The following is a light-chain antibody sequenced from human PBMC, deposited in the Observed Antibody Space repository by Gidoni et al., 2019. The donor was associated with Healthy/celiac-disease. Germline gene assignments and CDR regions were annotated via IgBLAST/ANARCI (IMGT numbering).Light chain of an antibody. Sequence: DIQMTQSPSSLSASVGDRVTITCQASQDISNYLNWYQQKPGKAPKLLSYDASNLETGVTSRFSGSGSGTDFTFTISSLQPEDIATYYCQQYDNLLTFGGGTKVEIK. V-gene: IGKV1-33*01. CDR3: QQYDNLLT. CDR2: DAS. CDR1: QDISNY. J-gene: IGKJ4*01.